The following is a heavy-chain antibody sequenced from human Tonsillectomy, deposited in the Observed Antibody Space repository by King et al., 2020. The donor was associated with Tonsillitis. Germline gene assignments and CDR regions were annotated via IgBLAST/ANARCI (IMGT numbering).Heavy chain of an antibody. Sequence: VQLQESGPGLVKPSGTLSLTCDVSGGSFSGSNWWSWVRQPPGQGLEWIGEIYHSGSTNYNPSLKSRVTISVDKSKNQFSLKLRSVTAADTAVYYCAGADLYSYVYEIGYWGQGTLVTVSS. CDR1: GGSFSGSNW. D-gene: IGHD5-18*01. J-gene: IGHJ4*02. V-gene: IGHV4-4*02. CDR3: AGADLYSYVYEIGY. CDR2: IYHSGST.